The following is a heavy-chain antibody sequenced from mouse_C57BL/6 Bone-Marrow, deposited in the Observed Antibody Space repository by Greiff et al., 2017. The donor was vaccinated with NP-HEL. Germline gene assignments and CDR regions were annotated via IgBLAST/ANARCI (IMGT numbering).Heavy chain of an antibody. V-gene: IGHV1-69*01. CDR3: ASSHYYGSSHWYFDV. CDR1: GYTFTSYW. J-gene: IGHJ1*03. CDR2: IDPSDSYT. Sequence: VQLQQSGAELVMPGASVKLSCKASGYTFTSYWMHWVKQRPGQGLEWIGEIDPSDSYTNYNQKFKGKSTLTVDKSSSTAYMQLSSLTSEDSAVYYCASSHYYGSSHWYFDVWGTGTTVTVSS. D-gene: IGHD1-1*01.